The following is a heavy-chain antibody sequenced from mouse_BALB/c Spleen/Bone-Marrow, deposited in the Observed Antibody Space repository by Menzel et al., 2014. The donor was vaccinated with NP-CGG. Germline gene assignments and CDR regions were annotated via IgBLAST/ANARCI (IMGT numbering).Heavy chain of an antibody. D-gene: IGHD2-10*02. J-gene: IGHJ4*01. Sequence: QVQLQQSGPGLVAPSQSLSITCTVSGFSLSSYGVHLVRQPPGKGLEWLVVIWSDGNTTYNSALKSRLSISKDNSKSQAFLKMNSLQTDDTAMYYCARNPYGNYAMDYWGQGTSVTVSS. CDR1: GFSLSSYG. V-gene: IGHV2-6*02. CDR3: ARNPYGNYAMDY. CDR2: IWSDGNT.